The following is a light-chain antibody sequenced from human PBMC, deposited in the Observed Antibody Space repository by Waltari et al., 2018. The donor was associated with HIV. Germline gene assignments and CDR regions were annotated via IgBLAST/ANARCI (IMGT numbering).Light chain of an antibody. J-gene: IGLJ3*02. Sequence: STLTQPPTVSGDPGQWVTISCTGSSANIGAGHDVQWFQRVPGTAPKLLIYNNNDRPSGVPDRFSGSKSGTSASLAITGLQAEDESDYYCQSYDNSLNGWVFGGGTKLTVL. CDR2: NNN. CDR1: SANIGAGHD. CDR3: QSYDNSLNGWV. V-gene: IGLV1-40*01.